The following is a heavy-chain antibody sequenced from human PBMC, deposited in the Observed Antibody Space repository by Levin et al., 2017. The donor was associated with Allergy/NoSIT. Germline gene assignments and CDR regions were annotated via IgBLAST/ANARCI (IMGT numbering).Heavy chain of an antibody. V-gene: IGHV3-23*01. CDR2: ISGSGGNT. J-gene: IGHJ4*02. CDR3: AKDRKYQVLWGSHSDY. CDR1: GFTFSSYA. D-gene: IGHD2-2*01. Sequence: GGSLRLSCAASGFTFSSYAMNWVRQAPGKGLEWVSVISGSGGNTFYADSVKGRFTISRDDSKNTLYLQMNSLRAEDTAIYYCAKDRKYQVLWGSHSDYWGQGTLVTVSS.